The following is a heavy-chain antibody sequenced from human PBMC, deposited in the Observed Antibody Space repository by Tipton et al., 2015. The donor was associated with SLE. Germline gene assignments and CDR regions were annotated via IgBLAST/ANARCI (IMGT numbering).Heavy chain of an antibody. CDR3: ARISENSRYFNA. Sequence: TLSLTCTVSGGSLTSYYWTWIRQAPGKGLEWIAYIYYSGITHYNPSLKSRVTISTDTSKNQFSLTLTSVTPADTAVYYCARISENSRYFNAWGQGTLVTVAS. CDR1: GGSLTSYY. CDR2: IYYSGIT. J-gene: IGHJ5*02. V-gene: IGHV4-59*01. D-gene: IGHD2-15*01.